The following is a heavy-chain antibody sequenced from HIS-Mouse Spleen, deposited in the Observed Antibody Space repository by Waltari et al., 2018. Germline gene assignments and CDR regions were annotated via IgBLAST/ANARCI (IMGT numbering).Heavy chain of an antibody. CDR1: GGSISSSSYH. CDR2: IYYSGST. V-gene: IGHV4-39*07. Sequence: QLQLQESGPGLVKPSETLSLTCTVSGGSISSSSYHWGWIRQPPGKGLAGIGSIYYSGSTYYNPSLKSRVTISVDTSKNQFSLKLSSVTAADTAVYYCAREIPYSSSWYDWYFDLWGRGTLVTVSS. D-gene: IGHD6-13*01. CDR3: AREIPYSSSWYDWYFDL. J-gene: IGHJ2*01.